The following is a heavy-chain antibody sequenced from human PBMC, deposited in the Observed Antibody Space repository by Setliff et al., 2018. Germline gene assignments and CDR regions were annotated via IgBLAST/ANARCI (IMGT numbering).Heavy chain of an antibody. Sequence: ASVKVSCKASGFTFRNYAISWVRQAPGQGLEWVGWISPYSGNTYYAPKFQGRITMTTDTSTTTAYMELKSLRSDVTAIYYCSRLVRYCTRTSCQRLSGDDYWGQGALVTVSS. D-gene: IGHD2-2*01. CDR2: ISPYSGNT. CDR1: GFTFRNYA. J-gene: IGHJ4*02. CDR3: SRLVRYCTRTSCQRLSGDDY. V-gene: IGHV1-18*01.